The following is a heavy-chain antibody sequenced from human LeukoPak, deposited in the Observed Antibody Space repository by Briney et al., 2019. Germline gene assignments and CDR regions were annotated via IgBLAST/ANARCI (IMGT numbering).Heavy chain of an antibody. D-gene: IGHD3-22*01. CDR3: AREGYDSNIYYKADY. CDR1: GGSFSGYY. J-gene: IGHJ4*02. Sequence: SETLSLTCAVYGGSFSGYYWSWIRQPPGKGLEWIGEINHSGSTNYNPSLKSRVTISVDTSKKQFSLKLSSVTAADTAVYYCAREGYDSNIYYKADYWGQGTLVTVSS. CDR2: INHSGST. V-gene: IGHV4-34*01.